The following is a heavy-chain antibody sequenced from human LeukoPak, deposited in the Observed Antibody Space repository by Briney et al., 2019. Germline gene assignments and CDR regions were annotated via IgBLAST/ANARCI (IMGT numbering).Heavy chain of an antibody. V-gene: IGHV3-7*04. J-gene: IGHJ4*02. Sequence: PGGSLRLSCAASGFTFSSYWMSWVRQAPGKGLEWVANIKQDGSEKYYVDSVKGRFTISRDNAKNSLYLQMNSLRAGDTAVYYCARDRHYYGSGSYYNLGYWGQGTLVTVSS. CDR2: IKQDGSEK. D-gene: IGHD3-10*01. CDR1: GFTFSSYW. CDR3: ARDRHYYGSGSYYNLGY.